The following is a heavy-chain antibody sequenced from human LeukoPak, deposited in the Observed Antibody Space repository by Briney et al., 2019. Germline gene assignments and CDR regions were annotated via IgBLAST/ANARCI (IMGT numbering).Heavy chain of an antibody. D-gene: IGHD5-24*01. J-gene: IGHJ4*02. CDR3: AKGLRDGYNQRLEY. CDR1: GFTFSSYW. Sequence: GGSLRLSCAVSGFTFSSYWMSWVRQAPGKGLEWVANIKQDGSETYYVDSVKGRFTISRDNSKNTLYLQMNSLRAEDTAVYYCAKGLRDGYNQRLEYWGQGTLVTVSS. CDR2: IKQDGSET. V-gene: IGHV3-7*05.